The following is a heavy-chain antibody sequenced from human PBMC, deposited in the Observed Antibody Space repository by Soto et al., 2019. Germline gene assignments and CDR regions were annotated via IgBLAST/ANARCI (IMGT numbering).Heavy chain of an antibody. CDR3: ARFRAPRRQLISMSFHL. D-gene: IGHD6-13*01. CDR2: IYPGDSDI. Sequence: PGESLKISCKGSGYSFTIYWIGWVRQMPGKVPEWMGIIYPGDSDIRYNPSFRGRVTISADKSITSAFVQWGSLKASDSAIYYCARFRAPRRQLISMSFHLWGLGTLVTVSS. CDR1: GYSFTIYW. J-gene: IGHJ4*03. V-gene: IGHV5-51*01.